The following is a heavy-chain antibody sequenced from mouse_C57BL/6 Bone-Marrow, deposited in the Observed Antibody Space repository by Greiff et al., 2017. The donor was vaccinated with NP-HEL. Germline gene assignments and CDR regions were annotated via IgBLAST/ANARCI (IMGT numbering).Heavy chain of an antibody. V-gene: IGHV2-2*01. Sequence: VQVVESGPGLVQPSQSLSITCTVSGFSLTSYGVHWVRQSPGKGLEWLGVICSGGSTDYNAALISRLSISKDNSKSQVFFKMNSLQADDTAIYYCARRPGSSPYYAMDYWGQGTSVTVSS. D-gene: IGHD1-1*01. J-gene: IGHJ4*01. CDR2: ICSGGST. CDR3: ARRPGSSPYYAMDY. CDR1: GFSLTSYG.